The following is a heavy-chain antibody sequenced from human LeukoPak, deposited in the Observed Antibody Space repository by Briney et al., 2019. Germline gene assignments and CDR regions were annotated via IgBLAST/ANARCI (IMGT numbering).Heavy chain of an antibody. Sequence: WGSLSLSCAASGFTVSSNYMSWVRQAPGKGLVWVSCINGDGSSTEYADSVKGRFTISRDNAKNTLYLQVNSLRAEDTAVYYCAQGGSPGAFDHWGQGTLVTVSS. D-gene: IGHD1-26*01. J-gene: IGHJ4*02. V-gene: IGHV3-74*01. CDR1: GFTVSSNY. CDR3: AQGGSPGAFDH. CDR2: INGDGSST.